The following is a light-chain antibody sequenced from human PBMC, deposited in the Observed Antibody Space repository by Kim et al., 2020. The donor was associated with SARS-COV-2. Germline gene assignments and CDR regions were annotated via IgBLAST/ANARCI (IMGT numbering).Light chain of an antibody. CDR1: QCVSSN. Sequence: LMTQSPATLSVSPGERATLSCRASQCVSSNLAWYQQKPGQAPRLLIYGTSTRATGIPARFSGSGSGTEFTLIISSLQSEDFAVYYCQQYNNWPRTFGQGTKVDIK. J-gene: IGKJ1*01. CDR3: QQYNNWPRT. CDR2: GTS. V-gene: IGKV3-15*01.